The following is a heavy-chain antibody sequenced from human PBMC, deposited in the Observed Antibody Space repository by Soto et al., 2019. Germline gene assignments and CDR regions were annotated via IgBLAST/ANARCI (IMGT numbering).Heavy chain of an antibody. Sequence: PSETLSLTCAVYGGSFSGHSLTWIRQSPGKGLEWIGDINHSGRVNYSPSLKSRVTISLDTSKNQFSLTLSAVTAADTAMYYCSTRAYDTNGYYRFDPWGQGTLVTV. CDR1: GGSFSGHS. CDR3: STRAYDTNGYYRFDP. V-gene: IGHV4-34*01. J-gene: IGHJ5*01. CDR2: INHSGRV. D-gene: IGHD3-22*01.